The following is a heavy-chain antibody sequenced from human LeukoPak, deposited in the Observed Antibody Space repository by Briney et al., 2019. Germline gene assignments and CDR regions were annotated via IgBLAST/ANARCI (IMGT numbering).Heavy chain of an antibody. CDR3: ARSYCSGGSCLDAFDI. CDR1: GFTFSSYS. CDR2: ITSSSSYI. D-gene: IGHD2-15*01. J-gene: IGHJ3*02. Sequence: GGSLRLSCAASGFTFSSYSMNWARQAPGKGLEWVSCITSSSSYIYYADSVKGRFTISRDNAKNSLYLQMNSLRAEDTAVYYCARSYCSGGSCLDAFDIWGQGTMVTVSS. V-gene: IGHV3-21*01.